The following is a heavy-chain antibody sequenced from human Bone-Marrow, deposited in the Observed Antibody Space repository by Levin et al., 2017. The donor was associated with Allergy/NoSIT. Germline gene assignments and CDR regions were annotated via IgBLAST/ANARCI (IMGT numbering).Heavy chain of an antibody. V-gene: IGHV3-33*01. CDR2: IWNDGSNK. CDR1: GFTFSNYG. D-gene: IGHD5/OR15-5a*01. CDR3: GRYDIYDLSTDS. J-gene: IGHJ5*01. Sequence: QPGGSLRLSCVASGFTFSNYGMHWVRQAPGKGLEWVAVIWNDGSNKYYADFAEGRFTISRDNSKNTLSLQMNSLRVEDTALYYCGRYDIYDLSTDSWGQGTLVAVS.